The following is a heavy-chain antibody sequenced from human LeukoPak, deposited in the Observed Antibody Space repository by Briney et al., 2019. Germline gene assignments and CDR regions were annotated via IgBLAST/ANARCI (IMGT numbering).Heavy chain of an antibody. CDR2: ICYSGST. V-gene: IGHV4-59*01. D-gene: IGHD2-15*01. CDR1: GGSISTYN. Sequence: PSETLSLTCTVSGGSISTYNWNWIRQPPGKGLEWIGYICYSGSTNYNPSLKSRVTISVDTSKNQFSLKLSSVTAADTAVYYCARLDLGYCSGGSCPGSYGMDVWGQGTTVTVSS. J-gene: IGHJ6*02. CDR3: ARLDLGYCSGGSCPGSYGMDV.